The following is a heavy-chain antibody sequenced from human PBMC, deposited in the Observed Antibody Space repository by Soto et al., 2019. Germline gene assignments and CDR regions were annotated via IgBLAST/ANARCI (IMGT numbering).Heavy chain of an antibody. V-gene: IGHV5-51*01. Sequence: GESLKISCKGSGYSFTNFWIGWVRQMTGKGLEWMGIIFPGESDVRYSPSFQGRVTISADKSISTAYLQWSSLKASDTAMYYCARPPETTIFGVVPNVFDFWGQGTMVTV. J-gene: IGHJ3*01. CDR1: GYSFTNFW. CDR2: IFPGESDV. D-gene: IGHD3-3*01. CDR3: ARPPETTIFGVVPNVFDF.